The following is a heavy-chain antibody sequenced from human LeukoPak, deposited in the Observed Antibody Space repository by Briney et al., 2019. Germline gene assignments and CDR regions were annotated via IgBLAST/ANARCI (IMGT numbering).Heavy chain of an antibody. Sequence: GGSLRLSCTASGFRFGGYSIHWVRQAPGKGLEWVAVIWYDGSNKYYADSVKGRFTISRDNSKNTLYLQMNSLRAEDTAVYYCAGRRLLASGYYFDYWGQGTLVTVSS. CDR3: AGRRLLASGYYFDY. D-gene: IGHD3-10*01. CDR1: GFRFGGYS. CDR2: IWYDGSNK. V-gene: IGHV3-33*08. J-gene: IGHJ4*02.